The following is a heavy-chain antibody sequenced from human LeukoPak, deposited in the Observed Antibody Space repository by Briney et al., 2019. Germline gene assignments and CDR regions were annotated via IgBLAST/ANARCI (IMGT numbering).Heavy chain of an antibody. CDR2: IYHSGST. Sequence: SETLSLTCTVSGYSISSGYYWGWIRQPPGKGLEWIESIYHSGSTYYNPSLKSRVTISVDTSKNQFSLKLSSVTAADTAVYYCARHEVEMATIDNWFDPWGQGTLVTVSS. J-gene: IGHJ5*02. D-gene: IGHD5-24*01. CDR1: GYSISSGYY. CDR3: ARHEVEMATIDNWFDP. V-gene: IGHV4-38-2*02.